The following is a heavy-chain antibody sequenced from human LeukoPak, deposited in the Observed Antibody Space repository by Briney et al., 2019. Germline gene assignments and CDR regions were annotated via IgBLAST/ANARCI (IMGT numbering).Heavy chain of an antibody. V-gene: IGHV4-34*01. CDR2: INHSGST. J-gene: IGHJ4*02. Sequence: PSETLSLTCAVYGGSFSGYYWSWIRQPPGKGLEWIGEINHSGSTNYNPSLKSRVTISVDTSKNQFSLKLSSVTAADTAVYYCARAASYCSGGSCYSGEKYYFDYWGQGTLVTVSS. D-gene: IGHD2-15*01. CDR3: ARAASYCSGGSCYSGEKYYFDY. CDR1: GGSFSGYY.